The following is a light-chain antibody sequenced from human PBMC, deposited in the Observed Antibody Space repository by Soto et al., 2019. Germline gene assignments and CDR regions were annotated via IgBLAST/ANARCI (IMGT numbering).Light chain of an antibody. Sequence: QSVLTQPPSVSGAPGQRVTISCTGSSSNIGAGYDVHWYQQLPGTAPKLLIYGNSNRPSGVPDRFSGSKSGTSASLAITGLQAEDEADYYCAAWDGSLRGRVFGGGTKVTVL. CDR3: AAWDGSLRGRV. J-gene: IGLJ2*01. V-gene: IGLV1-40*01. CDR2: GNS. CDR1: SSNIGAGYD.